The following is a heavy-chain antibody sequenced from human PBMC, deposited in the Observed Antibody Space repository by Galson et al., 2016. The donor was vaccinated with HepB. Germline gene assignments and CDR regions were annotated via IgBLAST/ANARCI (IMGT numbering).Heavy chain of an antibody. CDR2: INPNSGGT. V-gene: IGHV1-2*02. CDR3: ARDRSGYYDSSGYGGNAFDI. D-gene: IGHD3-22*01. Sequence: SVKVSCKASGYTFTSYYMHWVRQAPGQGLEWMGWINPNSGGTNYAQKFQGRVTMTRDMSISTAYMELSRLRSDDTAVYYCARDRSGYYDSSGYGGNAFDIWGQGTKVTVSS. CDR1: GYTFTSYY. J-gene: IGHJ3*02.